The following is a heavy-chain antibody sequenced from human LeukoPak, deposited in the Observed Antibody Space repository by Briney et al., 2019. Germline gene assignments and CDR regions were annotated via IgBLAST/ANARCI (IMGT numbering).Heavy chain of an antibody. J-gene: IGHJ3*02. CDR1: GFSFSTYS. CDR3: ARGSPTYYYDSSGYYPDAFDI. V-gene: IGHV3-21*04. Sequence: TGGSLRLSCAASGFSFSTYSLNWVRQAPGKGLEWVSSISSSSDYIYYSDSVKGRFTISRDNAKNSLYLQMSSLRAEDTAVYYCARGSPTYYYDSSGYYPDAFDIWGQGTMVTVSS. D-gene: IGHD3-22*01. CDR2: ISSSSDYI.